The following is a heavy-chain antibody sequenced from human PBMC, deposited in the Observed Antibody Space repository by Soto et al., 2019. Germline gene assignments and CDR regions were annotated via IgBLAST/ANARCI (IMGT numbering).Heavy chain of an antibody. V-gene: IGHV1-18*01. J-gene: IGHJ4*02. CDR3: ASTVDYYDSSGYYSETFYFDY. D-gene: IGHD3-22*01. CDR2: ISAYNGNT. CDR1: GYTFTSYG. Sequence: ASVKVSCKASGYTFTSYGISWVRQAPGQGLEWMGWISAYNGNTNYAQKHQSRVTMTTDTSTSTAYMELRSLRSDVTAVYYCASTVDYYDSSGYYSETFYFDYWGQGTLVTVSS.